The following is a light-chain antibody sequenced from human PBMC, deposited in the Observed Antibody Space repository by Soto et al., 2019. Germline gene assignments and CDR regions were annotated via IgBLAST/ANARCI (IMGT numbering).Light chain of an antibody. CDR1: QTIISY. CDR2: AAS. CDR3: QQSYSTPIT. Sequence: DIQMTQSPSSLSASVGERVTITCRASQTIISYLNWYQQKPGKAPKPLIYAASSLQSGVPSRFSGSGSGTDFTLTISSLQPEDFATYYCQQSYSTPITFGQGTRLEI. J-gene: IGKJ5*01. V-gene: IGKV1-39*01.